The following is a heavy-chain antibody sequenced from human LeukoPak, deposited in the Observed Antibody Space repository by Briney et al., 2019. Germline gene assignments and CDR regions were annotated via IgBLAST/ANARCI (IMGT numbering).Heavy chain of an antibody. V-gene: IGHV4-39*07. CDR2: IYYSGGT. Sequence: PSETLSLTCTVSGGSISSSSYYWGWIRQPPGKGLEWIGSIYYSGGTYYNPSLKSRVTISVDTSKNQFSLKLSSVTAADTAVYYCARGCSGGSCYSHAFDIWGQGTMVTVSS. D-gene: IGHD2-15*01. J-gene: IGHJ3*02. CDR3: ARGCSGGSCYSHAFDI. CDR1: GGSISSSSYY.